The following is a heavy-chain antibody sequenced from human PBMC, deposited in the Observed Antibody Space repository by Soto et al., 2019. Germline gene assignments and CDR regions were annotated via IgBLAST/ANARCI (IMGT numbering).Heavy chain of an antibody. CDR1: GDTISTGGYS. V-gene: IGHV4-61*05. CDR2: IDSNGGT. CDR3: VRQGFGRLHGLVDV. J-gene: IGHJ6*02. Sequence: ASETLSLTCGVSGDTISTGGYSWAWIRQPPGKALEWIGYIDSNGGTSYNPSLQSRVTISIDTSTKQFSLRLSSVTAADTAVYYCVRQGFGRLHGLVDVWGQGTTVTVS. D-gene: IGHD3-10*01.